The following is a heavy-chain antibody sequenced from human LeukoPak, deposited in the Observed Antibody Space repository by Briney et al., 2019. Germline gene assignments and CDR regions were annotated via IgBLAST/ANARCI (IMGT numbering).Heavy chain of an antibody. V-gene: IGHV4-39*07. CDR3: ARGFRGSPYYYYYYMDV. D-gene: IGHD3-10*01. CDR1: GGSISSTDYY. Sequence: SETLSLTCSVSGGSISSTDYYWGWIRQPPGKGLEWIGSIYYSGNTYYNPSLKSRVTISVDTSKNQFSLKLSSVTAADTAVYYCARGFRGSPYYYYYYMDVWGKGTTVTISS. J-gene: IGHJ6*03. CDR2: IYYSGNT.